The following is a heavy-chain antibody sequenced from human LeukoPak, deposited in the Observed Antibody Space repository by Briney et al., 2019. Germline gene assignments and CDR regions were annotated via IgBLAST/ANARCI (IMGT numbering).Heavy chain of an antibody. Sequence: PSETLSLTCAVYGGSFSDYYWSWIRQPPGKGLEWIGEINHSGNTNYNPSLKSRVTISSDTSKNQFSLRLTSVTAADTAMYFCSLRFGEPPSGERAFDYWGQGTLVTVSS. CDR3: SLRFGEPPSGERAFDY. CDR1: GGSFSDYY. J-gene: IGHJ4*01. D-gene: IGHD3-10*01. V-gene: IGHV4-34*01. CDR2: INHSGNT.